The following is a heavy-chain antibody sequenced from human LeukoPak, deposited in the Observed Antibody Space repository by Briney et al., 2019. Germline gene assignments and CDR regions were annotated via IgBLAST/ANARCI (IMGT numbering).Heavy chain of an antibody. J-gene: IGHJ5*02. CDR1: GGSISSGSYY. CDR2: IYYSGST. CDR3: ARTTKTGTIQVRNWFDP. V-gene: IGHV4-61*03. Sequence: SETLSLTCTVSGGSISSGSYYWSWIRQPPGKGLEWIGYIYYSGSTNYNPSLKSRVTISVDTSKNHFSLKLSSVTAADTAVYYCARTTKTGTIQVRNWFDPWGREPWSPSPQ. D-gene: IGHD1-7*01.